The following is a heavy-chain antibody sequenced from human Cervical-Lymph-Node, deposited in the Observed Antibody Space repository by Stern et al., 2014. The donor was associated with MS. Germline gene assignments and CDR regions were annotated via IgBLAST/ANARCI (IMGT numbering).Heavy chain of an antibody. CDR1: GGSISSYY. CDR2: MDYSGST. CDR3: ARLLVPMAGFDY. J-gene: IGHJ4*02. Sequence: QVQLMQSGPGLVKPSETLSLTCTVSGGSISSYYWSWIRQPPGKGLEWIGYMDYSGSTNYNPSLKSRVTISVATSKNQFSLKLNFVTAADTAVYYCARLLVPMAGFDYWGQGTLVTVSS. D-gene: IGHD6-19*01. V-gene: IGHV4-59*08.